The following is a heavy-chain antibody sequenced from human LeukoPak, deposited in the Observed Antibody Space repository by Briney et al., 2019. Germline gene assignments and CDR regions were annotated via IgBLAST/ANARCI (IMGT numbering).Heavy chain of an antibody. Sequence: PGGSLRLSGAASGFTFSSYGMSWVRQAPGKGLEWVSAISGSGGSTYYADSVKGRFTISRDNSKNTLYLQMNSLRAEDTAVYYCAKQITTHGDYYFDYWGQGTLVTVSS. V-gene: IGHV3-23*01. CDR3: AKQITTHGDYYFDY. CDR1: GFTFSSYG. J-gene: IGHJ4*02. D-gene: IGHD4-17*01. CDR2: ISGSGGST.